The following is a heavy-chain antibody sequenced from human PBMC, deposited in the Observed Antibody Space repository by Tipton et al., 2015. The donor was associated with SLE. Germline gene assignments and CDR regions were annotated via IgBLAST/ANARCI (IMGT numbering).Heavy chain of an antibody. V-gene: IGHV3-30-3*01. CDR1: GFTFSSNG. CDR2: ISYDGNNE. Sequence: SLRLSCVASGFTFSSNGMHWVRQAPGKGLEWAAVISYDGNNEYYRESVKGRFTISRDNSKNTLYLQMNSLRVEDTAVYYCAREGSSFEQGVRYDYGMDVWGQGTTVIVSS. CDR3: AREGSSFEQGVRYDYGMDV. D-gene: IGHD6-13*01. J-gene: IGHJ6*02.